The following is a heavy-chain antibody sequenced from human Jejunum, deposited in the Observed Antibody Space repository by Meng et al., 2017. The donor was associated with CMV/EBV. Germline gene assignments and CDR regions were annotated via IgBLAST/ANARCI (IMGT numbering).Heavy chain of an antibody. CDR1: GGSISPYY. J-gene: IGHJ4*02. Sequence: CPDSGGSISPYYWSWLRQPPGKGLEWIGYVYSRGSTNYNPSLKSRLTISVDTSKNQFSLRLTPVTAADAAVYYCARGGYNRPLDYWGQGALVTVSS. D-gene: IGHD6-25*01. CDR3: ARGGYNRPLDY. CDR2: VYSRGST. V-gene: IGHV4-59*01.